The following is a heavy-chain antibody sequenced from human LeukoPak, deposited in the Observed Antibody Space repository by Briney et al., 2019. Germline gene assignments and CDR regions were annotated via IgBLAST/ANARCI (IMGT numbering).Heavy chain of an antibody. J-gene: IGHJ6*02. CDR3: ARDSVAGYYYYYGMDV. Sequence: ASVTVSCTASGYTFTSYAMHWVRQAPGQRLEWMGWINAGNGNTKYSQKFQGRVTITRDTSASTAYMELSSLRSEDTAVYYCARDSVAGYYYYYGMDVWGQGTTVTVSS. CDR1: GYTFTSYA. D-gene: IGHD6-19*01. V-gene: IGHV1-3*01. CDR2: INAGNGNT.